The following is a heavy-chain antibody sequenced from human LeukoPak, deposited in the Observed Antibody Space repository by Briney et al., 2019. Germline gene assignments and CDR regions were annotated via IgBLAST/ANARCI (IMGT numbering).Heavy chain of an antibody. CDR2: ISWDGGTT. CDR3: AKGPYWDY. CDR1: GFTFDDYS. J-gene: IGHJ4*02. D-gene: IGHD2-8*02. V-gene: IGHV3-43*01. Sequence: GGSLRLSCAASGFTFDDYSMHWLRQAPGKGLEWVSPISWDGGTTYYADSVKGRFTISRDNRKKFLYLQMNGLRTEDTALYHCAKGPYWDYWGQGTLVTVSS.